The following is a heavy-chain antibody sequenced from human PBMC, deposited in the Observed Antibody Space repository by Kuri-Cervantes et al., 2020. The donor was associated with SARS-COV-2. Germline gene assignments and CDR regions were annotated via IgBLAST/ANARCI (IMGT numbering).Heavy chain of an antibody. CDR2: IYYSGST. CDR3: ARESGVDWGSDAFDI. Sequence: GSLRLSCTVSGGSISSSSYYWGWIRQPPGKGLEWIGSIYYSGSTYYNPSLKSRVTISVDTSKNQFSLKLSSVTAADTAVYYCARESGVDWGSDAFDIWGQGTMVTVSS. CDR1: GGSISSSSYY. D-gene: IGHD7-27*01. V-gene: IGHV4-39*02. J-gene: IGHJ3*02.